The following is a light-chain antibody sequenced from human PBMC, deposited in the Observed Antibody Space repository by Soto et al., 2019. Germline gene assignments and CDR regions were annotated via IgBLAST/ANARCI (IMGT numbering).Light chain of an antibody. CDR3: LLYSRGTWV. CDR1: TGAVTPNNL. Sequence: QTVVTQEPSLTVSPGGTVTVTCASSTGAVTPNNLASWFQQKPRQAPRALISNTSDKLSWTPARFSGSVLGDKAALTLSGVQTEDEDDYYCLLYSRGTWVFGGGTKLTVL. J-gene: IGLJ3*02. CDR2: NTS. V-gene: IGLV7-43*01.